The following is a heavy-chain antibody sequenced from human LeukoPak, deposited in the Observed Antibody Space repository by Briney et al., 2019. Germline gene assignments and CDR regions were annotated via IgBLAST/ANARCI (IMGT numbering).Heavy chain of an antibody. CDR1: GYTFTSYA. V-gene: IGHV1-3*01. Sequence: ASVKVSCKASGYTFTSYAMHWVRQAPGQRLEWMGWINAGNGNTKYSQKFQGRVTITRDTSASTAYMELSSLRSEDTAVYYCARDYCSSTSCYYYYGMDVWGQGTTVTVS. CDR2: INAGNGNT. D-gene: IGHD2-2*01. CDR3: ARDYCSSTSCYYYYGMDV. J-gene: IGHJ6*02.